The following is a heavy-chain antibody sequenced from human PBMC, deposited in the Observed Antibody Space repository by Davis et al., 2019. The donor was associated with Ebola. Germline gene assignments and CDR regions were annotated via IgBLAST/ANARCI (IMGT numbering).Heavy chain of an antibody. Sequence: HTGGSLRLSCAASGFTFSNYWMHWVRQAPGEGLVWVSRIYSDGSSTSYADSVKGRFTISRDNAKNTLYLQMNSLRAEDTAVYYCAGPITGTTGYYYGMDVWGKGTTVTVSS. CDR2: IYSDGSST. CDR3: AGPITGTTGYYYGMDV. CDR1: GFTFSNYW. V-gene: IGHV3-74*01. D-gene: IGHD1-7*01. J-gene: IGHJ6*04.